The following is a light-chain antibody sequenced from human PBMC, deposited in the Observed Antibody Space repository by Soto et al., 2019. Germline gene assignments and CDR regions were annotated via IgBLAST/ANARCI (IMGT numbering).Light chain of an antibody. CDR1: SSDIAGHND. Sequence: QSVLTQPASVSGSPGQSITISCTGTSSDIAGHNDVSWYQQHPGKAPKLLIYGVSNRPSGVSNRFSASKSGNTASLTISGLHAEDETDYYCCSYTSNITPYVFGTGTKLTVL. J-gene: IGLJ1*01. CDR3: CSYTSNITPYV. CDR2: GVS. V-gene: IGLV2-14*01.